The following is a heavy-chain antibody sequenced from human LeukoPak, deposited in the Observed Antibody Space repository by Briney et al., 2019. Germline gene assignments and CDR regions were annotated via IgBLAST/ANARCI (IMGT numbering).Heavy chain of an antibody. Sequence: GGSLRLSCAASGFTFDDYAMHWVRQAPGKGLEWVSGISWNSGSIVYADSVKGRVTISRDNAKNSLYLQMNSLRAEDTALYYCAKDTSPYYYDSSGYGGVGAFDIWGQGTMVTVSS. CDR3: AKDTSPYYYDSSGYGGVGAFDI. CDR2: ISWNSGSI. D-gene: IGHD3-22*01. J-gene: IGHJ3*02. V-gene: IGHV3-9*01. CDR1: GFTFDDYA.